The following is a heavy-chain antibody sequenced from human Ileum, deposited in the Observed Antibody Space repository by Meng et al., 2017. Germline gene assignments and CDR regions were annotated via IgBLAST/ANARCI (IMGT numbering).Heavy chain of an antibody. CDR1: GGSVSSDGFQ. V-gene: IGHV4-61*08. J-gene: IGHJ4*02. CDR3: ARDHWGSLDY. CDR2: AST. Sequence: LQESGPGLVRPADTLSLVCTVSGGSVSSDGFQWGWVRQPPGKGLEWIGYASTNYNPSLKCRVTISLDTSKNQFSLELSSVTAADTAVYYCARDHWGSLDYWGQGILVTVSS. D-gene: IGHD7-27*01.